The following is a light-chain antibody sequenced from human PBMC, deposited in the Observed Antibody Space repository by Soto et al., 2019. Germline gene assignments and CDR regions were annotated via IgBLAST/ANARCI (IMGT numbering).Light chain of an antibody. J-gene: IGLJ1*01. Sequence: QPVLTQPPSVNESPGQRVTISYTRSSSNIGAGYDVHWYQQLPGTAPRLLINANTNRPSGVPDRFSGSKSGTSASLAISGLQAEDEGDYFCQSYDSRLSDYVFGTGTKVTVL. CDR1: SSNIGAGYD. CDR3: QSYDSRLSDYV. CDR2: ANT. V-gene: IGLV1-40*01.